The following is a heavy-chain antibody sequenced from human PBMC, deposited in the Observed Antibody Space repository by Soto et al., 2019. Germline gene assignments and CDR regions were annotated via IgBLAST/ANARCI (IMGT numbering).Heavy chain of an antibody. CDR3: ARAPRSGDCFDY. V-gene: IGHV4-59*01. CDR2: IYSGGST. D-gene: IGHD3-10*01. Sequence: SETLSLTCSVSGASMRGYYWAWIRQPPGRGLEWIGYIYSGGSTFYNPSVYSRVSMSRDTSKSQLSLRLTSVTPADTAVYFCARAPRSGDCFDYWGQGTLVTVSS. J-gene: IGHJ4*02. CDR1: GASMRGYY.